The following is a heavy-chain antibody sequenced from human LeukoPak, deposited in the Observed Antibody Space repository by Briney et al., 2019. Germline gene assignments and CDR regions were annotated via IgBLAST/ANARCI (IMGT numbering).Heavy chain of an antibody. D-gene: IGHD3-3*01. CDR3: ARGDFWSGDYTDAFDV. V-gene: IGHV3-7*04. J-gene: IGHJ3*01. CDR2: IKPDGSEK. Sequence: GGSLRLSCTASGFTFGDHTMTWVRQAPGKGLEWVANIKPDGSEKYYVDSVKGRFSISRDNVRNALYLQMNSLRAGDTALYYCARGDFWSGDYTDAFDVWGQGTMVTVSS. CDR1: GFTFGDHT.